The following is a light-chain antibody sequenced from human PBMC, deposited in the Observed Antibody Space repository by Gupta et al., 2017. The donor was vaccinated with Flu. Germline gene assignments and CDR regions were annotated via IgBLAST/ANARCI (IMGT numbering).Light chain of an antibody. Sequence: ENVFTLSPGTLSLCPGERATLPCRASQSVSSKKLAWSQHKAGQPPRLLIHGASNKATGIPDRFSSSGSGTDFTLTINILDPEYVAVYFYQHYADSPRTFGQGTKVEIK. V-gene: IGKV3-20*01. CDR1: QSVSSKK. CDR2: GAS. CDR3: QHYADSPRT. J-gene: IGKJ1*01.